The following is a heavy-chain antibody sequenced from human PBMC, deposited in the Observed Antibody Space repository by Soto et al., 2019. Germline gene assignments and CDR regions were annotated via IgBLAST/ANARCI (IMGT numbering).Heavy chain of an antibody. V-gene: IGHV3-23*01. Sequence: EVQLLESGGGLVQPGGSLRLSCAAYGFTFSSYAMSWVRQAPGKGLEWVSAISGSGGSTYYADSVKGRFTISRDNSKNTLYLQMNSLRAEDTAVYYCAKDLWADYIWVDAFDIWGQGTMVTVSS. CDR3: AKDLWADYIWVDAFDI. J-gene: IGHJ3*02. D-gene: IGHD3-16*01. CDR2: ISGSGGST. CDR1: GFTFSSYA.